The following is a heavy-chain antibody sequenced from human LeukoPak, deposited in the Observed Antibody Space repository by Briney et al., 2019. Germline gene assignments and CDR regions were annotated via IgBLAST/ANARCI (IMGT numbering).Heavy chain of an antibody. CDR2: IHPSGGST. D-gene: IGHD5-18*01. J-gene: IGHJ4*02. V-gene: IGHV1-46*01. CDR3: ARGQGYSYDGYYLDY. Sequence: ASVKVSCKASGYTFTGYYIHWVRQAPGQGLEWMGIIHPSGGSTSYAQNFQGRVTMTRDTSTSTVYMELSSLRSEDTAVYYCARGQGYSYDGYYLDYWGQGTLVTVSS. CDR1: GYTFTGYY.